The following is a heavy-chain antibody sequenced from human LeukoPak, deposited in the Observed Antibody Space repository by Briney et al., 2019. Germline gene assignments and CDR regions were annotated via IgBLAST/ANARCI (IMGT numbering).Heavy chain of an antibody. CDR2: IWYDGSNK. D-gene: IGHD3-9*01. Sequence: GRSLRLSCAASGFTFSSYGMHWVRQAPGKGLEWVAVIWYDGSNKYYADSVKGRFTISRDNSKNTLYLQMNSLRAEDTAVYYCARDGRRYYDILTGYLAYWGQGTLVTVFS. V-gene: IGHV3-33*01. CDR3: ARDGRRYYDILTGYLAY. CDR1: GFTFSSYG. J-gene: IGHJ4*02.